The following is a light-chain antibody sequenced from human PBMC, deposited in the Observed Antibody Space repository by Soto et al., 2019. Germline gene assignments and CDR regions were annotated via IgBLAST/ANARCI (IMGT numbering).Light chain of an antibody. Sequence: QLVLTQSPSASASLGASVKLTCTLSSGHSVYAIAWHQQQPEKGPRFLMKLNSDGSHHKGDGIPDRFSGSSSGAERYLTISSLQSEDEADYYCQTWGTGIVVFGGGTKVTVL. CDR1: SGHSVYA. CDR3: QTWGTGIVV. J-gene: IGLJ2*01. CDR2: LNSDGSH. V-gene: IGLV4-69*01.